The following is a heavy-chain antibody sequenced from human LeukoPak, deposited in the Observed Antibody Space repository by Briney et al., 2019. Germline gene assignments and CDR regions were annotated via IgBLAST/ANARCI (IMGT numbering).Heavy chain of an antibody. D-gene: IGHD6-19*01. J-gene: IGHJ6*03. CDR1: GFTFDDYG. CDR3: ARDQEVAGTYYYYYYMDV. V-gene: IGHV3-20*04. CDR2: INWNGGST. Sequence: PGGSLRLSCVASGFTFDDYGMSWVRQAPGKGLEWVSGINWNGGSTGYADSVKGRFTISRDNAKNSLYLQMNSLRAEDTALYYCARDQEVAGTYYYYYYMDVWGKGTTVTVSS.